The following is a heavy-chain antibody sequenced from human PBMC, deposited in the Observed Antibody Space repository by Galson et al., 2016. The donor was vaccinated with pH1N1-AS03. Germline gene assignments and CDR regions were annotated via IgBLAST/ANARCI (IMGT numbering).Heavy chain of an antibody. V-gene: IGHV5-10-1*01. J-gene: IGHJ4*02. CDR2: IDPSDSYV. CDR3: AGPGPGTSSSPSRFAF. CDR1: GYSFPNYW. Sequence: QSGAEVKKPGESLRISCKGFGYSFPNYWISWVRQMPGKGLEWIGRIDPSDSYVNYSPSFRGHVTISADMSITTAYLQWSPLEASDPPIFYCAGPGPGTSSSPSRFAFWGQGTLVSVSS. D-gene: IGHD1-1*01.